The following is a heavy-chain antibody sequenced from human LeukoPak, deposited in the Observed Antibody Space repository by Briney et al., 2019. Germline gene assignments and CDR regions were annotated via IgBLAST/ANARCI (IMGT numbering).Heavy chain of an antibody. CDR3: ARDPYSGSYGNEYYYYMDV. Sequence: GGSLRLSCTVSGFTFSSYSMNWVRQAPGKAMEWVSSITRSGTYIFYADSVKGRFTISRDNSKNSLYLQMDSLGPEDTAVYYCARDPYSGSYGNEYYYYMDVWGKGTTVTISS. CDR1: GFTFSSYS. J-gene: IGHJ6*03. V-gene: IGHV3-21*01. D-gene: IGHD1-26*01. CDR2: ITRSGTYI.